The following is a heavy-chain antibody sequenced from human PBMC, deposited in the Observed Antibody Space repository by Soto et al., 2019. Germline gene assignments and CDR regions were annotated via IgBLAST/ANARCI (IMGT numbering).Heavy chain of an antibody. CDR3: EKDLQPHYFGYYYYDYGMDV. CDR2: ISYDGSNK. J-gene: IGHJ6*02. CDR1: GFPFSIYG. D-gene: IGHD3-10*01. Sequence: PGGSLRLSCAASGFPFSIYGMHLVRQSPGKGLEWVAVISYDGSNKYYADSVKGRFTISRDNSKNTLYLQMNSLRAEDTAVYYCEKDLQPHYFGYYYYDYGMDVWGQGTTVTVSS. V-gene: IGHV3-30*18.